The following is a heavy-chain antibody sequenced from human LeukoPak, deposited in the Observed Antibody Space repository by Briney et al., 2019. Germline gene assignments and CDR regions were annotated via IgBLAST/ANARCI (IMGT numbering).Heavy chain of an antibody. CDR3: ARGSYCSSTSCYSPSWFDP. D-gene: IGHD2-2*02. CDR1: GGSISSSNY. Sequence: SETLSLTCTVSGGSISSSNYRGWIRQPPGKGLEWIGSIYYSGTTYYNPSLKSRVAISVDTSKNQFSLKLSSVTAADTAVYYCARGSYCSSTSCYSPSWFDPWGQGTLVTVSS. V-gene: IGHV4-39*07. J-gene: IGHJ5*02. CDR2: IYYSGTT.